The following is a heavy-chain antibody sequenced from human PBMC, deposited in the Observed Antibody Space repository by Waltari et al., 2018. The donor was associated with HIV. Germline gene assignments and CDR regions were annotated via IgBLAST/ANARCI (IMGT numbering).Heavy chain of an antibody. J-gene: IGHJ1*01. Sequence: QVQLVQSGAEVKKPGSSVKVSCKASGGTFSSYAISWVRQAPGQGLEWMGGVIPILGTSNYAQKFQGRLKMTADESTGTAYMGLSSLGSEETAVYYCASVDSSSWKGTEYCQHWGQGTLVTVSS. CDR3: ASVDSSSWKGTEYCQH. D-gene: IGHD6-13*01. CDR2: VIPILGTS. CDR1: GGTFSSYA. V-gene: IGHV1-69*01.